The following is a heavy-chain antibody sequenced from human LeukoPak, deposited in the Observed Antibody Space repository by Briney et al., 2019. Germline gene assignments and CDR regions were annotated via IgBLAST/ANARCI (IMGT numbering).Heavy chain of an antibody. V-gene: IGHV3-23*01. Sequence: GSLRLSCAASGFTFSSYAMSWVRQAPGKGLEWVSAISGSGGSTYYADSVKGRFTISRDNSKNTLYLQMNSLRAEDTAVYYCAKGVGYYGSGSRSGHIDYWGQGTLVTVSS. D-gene: IGHD3-10*01. J-gene: IGHJ4*02. CDR3: AKGVGYYGSGSRSGHIDY. CDR1: GFTFSSYA. CDR2: ISGSGGST.